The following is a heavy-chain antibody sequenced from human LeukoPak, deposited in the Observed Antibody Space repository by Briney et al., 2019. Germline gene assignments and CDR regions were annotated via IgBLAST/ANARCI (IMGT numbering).Heavy chain of an antibody. CDR1: GFTFSNAW. V-gene: IGHV3-15*01. D-gene: IGHD3-16*02. CDR2: IKSKTDGGTT. CDR3: TTPRRLMITFGGVIGHNDN. J-gene: IGHJ4*02. Sequence: PGGSLRLSCAASGFTFSNAWMSWVRQAPGKGLEWVGRIKSKTDGGTTDYAAPVKGRFTISRDDSKNTLYLQMNSLKTEDTAVYYCTTPRRLMITFGGVIGHNDNWGQGTLVTVSS.